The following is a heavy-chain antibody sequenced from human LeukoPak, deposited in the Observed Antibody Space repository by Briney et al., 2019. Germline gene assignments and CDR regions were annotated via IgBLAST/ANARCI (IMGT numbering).Heavy chain of an antibody. J-gene: IGHJ6*03. V-gene: IGHV4-39*01. Sequence: SETLSLTCIVSGGAISVGNYYWGWIRQPPGKGLEWIGNIFYDGSTYYNPSLKSRVTISVDTSRNQFALKLSSVTAADTAVYYCARIGATFPHYYMDVGGKGTTVAVSS. CDR3: ARIGATFPHYYMDV. D-gene: IGHD3-16*01. CDR1: GGAISVGNYY. CDR2: IFYDGST.